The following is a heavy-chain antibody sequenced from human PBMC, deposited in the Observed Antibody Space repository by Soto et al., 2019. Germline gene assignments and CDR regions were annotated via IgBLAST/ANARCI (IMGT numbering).Heavy chain of an antibody. CDR2: ISSSSSYI. J-gene: IGHJ6*02. CDR1: GFTFSSYS. V-gene: IGHV3-21*01. Sequence: GGSLRLSCAASGFTFSSYSMNWVRQAPGKGLEWVSSISSSSSYIYYADSVKGRFTISRDNAKNSLYLQMNSLRAEDTAVYYCARDGITYYYDSRSVGYYYGMDVWGQGTTVTVFS. CDR3: ARDGITYYYDSRSVGYYYGMDV. D-gene: IGHD3-22*01.